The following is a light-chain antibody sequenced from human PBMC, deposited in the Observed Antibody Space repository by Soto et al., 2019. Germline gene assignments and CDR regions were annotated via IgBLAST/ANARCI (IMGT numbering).Light chain of an antibody. V-gene: IGLV2-8*01. CDR3: SSYAGSNNFV. CDR2: EVS. CDR1: SSDVGGYNY. Sequence: QSVLTQPPSASGSPGQSVTISCTGASSDVGGYNYVSWYQQHPGKAPKLMISEVSERPSGVPDRFSSSKSGNTASLTVSGLQAEDEADYYCSSYAGSNNFVFGTGTKVTVL. J-gene: IGLJ1*01.